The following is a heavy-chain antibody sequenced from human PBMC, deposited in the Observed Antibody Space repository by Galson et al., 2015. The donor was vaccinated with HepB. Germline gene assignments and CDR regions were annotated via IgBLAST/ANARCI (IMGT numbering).Heavy chain of an antibody. J-gene: IGHJ4*02. Sequence: SLRLSCAASGFPFSGSAIHWVRQASGKGPEWVGRFLLPALSSSPASAASLKGRFTISREASRNTADRHMNSLKTEDTAVYYCLRLGDLSGYSSSWGQGTLVTVSS. CDR2: FLLPALSSSP. CDR3: LRLGDLSGYSSS. CDR1: GFPFSGSA. D-gene: IGHD6-13*01. V-gene: IGHV3-73*01.